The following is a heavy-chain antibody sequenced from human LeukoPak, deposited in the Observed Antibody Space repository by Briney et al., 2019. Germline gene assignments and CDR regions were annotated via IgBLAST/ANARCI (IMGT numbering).Heavy chain of an antibody. Sequence: GGTLRLSCAASGFTFSTFGMSWVRQAPGKGLEWVSAISGSGGSTYYADSVKGRFTISRDNSKNTLYLQMNSLRAEDTAIYYCAKTLSGSYPGYWGQGTLVTVSS. J-gene: IGHJ4*02. CDR2: ISGSGGST. CDR3: AKTLSGSYPGY. CDR1: GFTFSTFG. D-gene: IGHD1-26*01. V-gene: IGHV3-23*01.